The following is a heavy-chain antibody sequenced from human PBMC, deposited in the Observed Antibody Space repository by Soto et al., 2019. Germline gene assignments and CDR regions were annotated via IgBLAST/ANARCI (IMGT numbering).Heavy chain of an antibody. CDR1: GFTFSSYG. CDR2: IWYDGSTK. J-gene: IGHJ4*02. CDR3: ARDDCSGGSCVSGVDY. D-gene: IGHD2-15*01. Sequence: QVQLVESGGGVVQPGRSLRLSCAASGFTFSSYGMHWVRQAPGQGLEWVAVIWYDGSTKYYADTVKGRFTISRDNSKNTMYLQMNSLRAEDTAVYYCARDDCSGGSCVSGVDYWGQGTLVTVSS. V-gene: IGHV3-33*01.